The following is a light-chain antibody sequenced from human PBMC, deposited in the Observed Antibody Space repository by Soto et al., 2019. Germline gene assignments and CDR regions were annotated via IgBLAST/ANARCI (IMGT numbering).Light chain of an antibody. CDR1: DGVVGRS. CDR2: GAS. Sequence: EIVLTQSPGTLFLSPGESATLSCRASDGVVGRSLAWYQQKPGQAPRLLISGASIRATGIPDRFSGRGSGTDFTLTISRLESEDFAVYFCQQYGSSPFTFGPGTKVDIK. J-gene: IGKJ3*01. CDR3: QQYGSSPFT. V-gene: IGKV3-20*01.